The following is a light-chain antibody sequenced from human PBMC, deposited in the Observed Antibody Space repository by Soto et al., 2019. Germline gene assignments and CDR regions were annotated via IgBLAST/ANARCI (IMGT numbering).Light chain of an antibody. J-gene: IGLJ3*02. CDR2: RNN. CDR1: SSNIGSNY. Sequence: QSVLTQPPSASGTPGQRVTISCSGSSSNIGSNYVYWYQQLPGTAPKLLIYRNNQRPSGVPDRFSGSKSGTSASLAISGLRSEAEADYYCAAWDDSLSGLNWVCGGGTKLTVL. CDR3: AAWDDSLSGLNWV. V-gene: IGLV1-47*01.